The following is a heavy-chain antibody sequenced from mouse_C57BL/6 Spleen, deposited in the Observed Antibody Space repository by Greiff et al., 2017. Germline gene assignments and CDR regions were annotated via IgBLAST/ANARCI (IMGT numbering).Heavy chain of an antibody. D-gene: IGHD2-1*01. V-gene: IGHV1-81*01. CDR1: GYTFTSYG. CDR2: IYPRSGNT. Sequence: VQLVESGAELARPGASVKLSCKASGYTFTSYGISWVKQRTGQGLEWIGEIYPRSGNTYYNEKFKGKATLTADKSSSTAYMELRSLTSEDSAVYFCARRGGNYVWYFDVWGTGTTVTVSS. J-gene: IGHJ1*03. CDR3: ARRGGNYVWYFDV.